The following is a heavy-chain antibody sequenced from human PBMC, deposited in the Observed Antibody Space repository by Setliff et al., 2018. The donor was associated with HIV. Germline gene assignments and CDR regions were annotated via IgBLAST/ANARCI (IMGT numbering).Heavy chain of an antibody. CDR1: GFTFSSYG. D-gene: IGHD3-3*01. V-gene: IGHV3-48*04. Sequence: GGSLRLSCAASGFTFSSYGMNWVRQSPGKGLEWVSYISSSGSTIYYADSVKGRFTISRDNAKNTLYLQMTSLRAEDTAVYYCARGPQYNFWGGYLGRWGRQTLVAVSS. CDR2: ISSSGSTI. J-gene: IGHJ4*02. CDR3: ARGPQYNFWGGYLGR.